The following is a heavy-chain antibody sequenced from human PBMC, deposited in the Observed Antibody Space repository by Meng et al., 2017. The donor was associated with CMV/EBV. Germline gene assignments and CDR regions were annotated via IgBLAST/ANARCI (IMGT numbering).Heavy chain of an antibody. CDR3: ARERGDDSGYNFDS. Sequence: VQWQESGPGLVKPSATLFLTCSVSGGFFSGFFWTWIRQPAGKGLEWIGRIYSTGGTNYNPSFESRVTISLDGSNNQFSLKLNSVTTADTAIYYCARERGDDSGYNFDSWGQGTLVTVSS. CDR1: GGFFSGFF. J-gene: IGHJ4*02. D-gene: IGHD3-22*01. V-gene: IGHV4-4*07. CDR2: IYSTGGT.